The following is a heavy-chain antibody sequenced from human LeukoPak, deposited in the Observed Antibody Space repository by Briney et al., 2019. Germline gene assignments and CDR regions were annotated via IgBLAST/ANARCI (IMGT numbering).Heavy chain of an antibody. CDR2: INPNSGST. D-gene: IGHD2-2*01. CDR3: ARGSRTKSGSKVPSDY. J-gene: IGHJ4*02. V-gene: IGHV1-2*02. CDR1: GYTFTDYY. Sequence: ASVKVSCKVFGYTFTDYYIHWVRQAPGEGLQWMGWINPNSGSTNYAQRFQDRVTMTRDTSITTVYMELSRLTSDDTAVYYCARGSRTKSGSKVPSDYWGQGTLVTVSS.